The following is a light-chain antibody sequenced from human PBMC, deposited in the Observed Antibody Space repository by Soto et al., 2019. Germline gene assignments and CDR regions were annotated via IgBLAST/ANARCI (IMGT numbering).Light chain of an antibody. CDR3: SSYTRSSTVI. CDR2: DVS. Sequence: QSALTQPASVSGSPGQSITISCTGTSSDVGGYNYVSWYQQHPGKAPKLMIYDVSNRPSGVSNRFSGSKSGNTASLSISGLQAEDEADYYCSSYTRSSTVIFGGGTKPPS. V-gene: IGLV2-14*03. J-gene: IGLJ2*01. CDR1: SSDVGGYNY.